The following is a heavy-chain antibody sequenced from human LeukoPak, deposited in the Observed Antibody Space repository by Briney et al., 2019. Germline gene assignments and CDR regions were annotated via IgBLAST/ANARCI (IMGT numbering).Heavy chain of an antibody. V-gene: IGHV3-74*01. CDR2: INRDASNT. Sequence: GGSLRLSCAASGFTFSTFWMCWVRHAPGKGLWWVSHINRDASNTNYADSVKGRCTISRDNAKNTLYLQMNSLRAEDTAVYCCARAGYSNGWDFWGQGTLVTVSS. D-gene: IGHD6-19*01. J-gene: IGHJ4*02. CDR3: ARAGYSNGWDF. CDR1: GFTFSTFW.